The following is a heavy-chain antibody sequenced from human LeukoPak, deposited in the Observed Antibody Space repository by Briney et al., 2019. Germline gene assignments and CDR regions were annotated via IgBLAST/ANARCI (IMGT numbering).Heavy chain of an antibody. CDR2: IYYSEST. Sequence: PSETLSLTCTVSGGSISSYYWSWIRQPPGKGLEWIGYIYYSESTNYNPSLKSRVTISVDTSKNQFSLKLSSVTAADTAVYYCARAYCSGGSCYGLNWFDPWGQGTLVTVSS. D-gene: IGHD2-15*01. CDR1: GGSISSYY. V-gene: IGHV4-59*01. J-gene: IGHJ5*02. CDR3: ARAYCSGGSCYGLNWFDP.